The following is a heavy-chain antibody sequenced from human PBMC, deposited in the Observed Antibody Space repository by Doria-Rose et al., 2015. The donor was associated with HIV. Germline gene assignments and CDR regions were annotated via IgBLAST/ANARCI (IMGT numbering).Heavy chain of an antibody. J-gene: IGHJ4*02. Sequence: SGVEVKKSGESLKISCSSYGNSFTNYWIGWVRRMPGKGLEWVAIIYPRDSDSRYSPSFQGQVTISADKSIRTAYLQWNSLQASDTAMYYCARRVVRGVFDFWGPGTLVTVSS. V-gene: IGHV5-51*01. CDR1: GNSFTNYW. D-gene: IGHD3-10*01. CDR3: ARRVVRGVFDF. CDR2: IYPRDSDS.